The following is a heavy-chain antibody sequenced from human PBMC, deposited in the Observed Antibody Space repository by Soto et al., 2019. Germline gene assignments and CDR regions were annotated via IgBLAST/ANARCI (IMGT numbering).Heavy chain of an antibody. Sequence: SETLSLTCRFSVVSVTSGSSYCGWFRQAPWKGLEWIGDVFFMGNTWYNADLKARLTISVDTSNDQFSLRLSSVTAADTAFYFCVRLTSRIAAASHGRSNYLDTWGPGTWDTVSS. CDR1: VVSVTSGSSY. V-gene: IGHV4-39*01. CDR3: VRLTSRIAAASHGRSNYLDT. CDR2: VFFMGNT. J-gene: IGHJ4*02. D-gene: IGHD6-25*01.